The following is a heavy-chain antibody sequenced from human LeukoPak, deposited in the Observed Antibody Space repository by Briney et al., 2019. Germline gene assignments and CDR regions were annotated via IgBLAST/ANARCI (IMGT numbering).Heavy chain of an antibody. Sequence: ASVKVSCKASGFTFTSYGFNWVRQAPGQGLEWMGWISAYNGNTNYAQNFQGRVTMTTDTSTRTAYMELRSLRSDDTAVYYCARDPLGWNDSGYYYGGLDPWGQGTLVTVSS. J-gene: IGHJ5*02. D-gene: IGHD3-22*01. V-gene: IGHV1-18*01. CDR3: ARDPLGWNDSGYYYGGLDP. CDR2: ISAYNGNT. CDR1: GFTFTSYG.